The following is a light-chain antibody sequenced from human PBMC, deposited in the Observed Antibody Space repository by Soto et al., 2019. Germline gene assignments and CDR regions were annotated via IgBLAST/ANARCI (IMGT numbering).Light chain of an antibody. CDR2: DAY. CDR3: QQYYNLIT. CDR1: QDISSY. V-gene: IGKV1-33*01. J-gene: IGKJ5*01. Sequence: DIQMTQSPSSLSASVGDRVSIACQASQDISSYLHWNQQKPGKAPKLLIYDAYNLEMGVPSRFGGSGSGADFTFTITSLQPEDIATYYCQQYYNLITFGQGTRLEI.